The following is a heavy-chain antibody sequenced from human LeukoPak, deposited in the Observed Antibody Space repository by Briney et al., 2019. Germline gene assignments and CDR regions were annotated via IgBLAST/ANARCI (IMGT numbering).Heavy chain of an antibody. CDR1: GYTFTTYY. CDR3: ARDLLSTTIWDLRAFDI. Sequence: ASVKVSCKASGYTFTTYYIHWVRQAPGQGLEWMGIINPSGGSTSYAQKFQGRVTMTGDTSTSTVYMELSSLRSEDTALYYCARDLLSTTIWDLRAFDIWGQGTMVTVSS. V-gene: IGHV1-46*01. CDR2: INPSGGST. J-gene: IGHJ3*02. D-gene: IGHD2-15*01.